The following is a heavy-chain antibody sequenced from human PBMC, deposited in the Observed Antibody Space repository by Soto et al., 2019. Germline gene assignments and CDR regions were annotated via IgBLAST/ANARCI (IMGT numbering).Heavy chain of an antibody. CDR3: ARGGAVWFDP. D-gene: IGHD3-16*01. Sequence: SETLSLTCAVSGGSISSGGYSWSWIRQPPGKGLEWIGYIYHSGSTYYNPSLKSRVTISVDRSKNQFSLKLSSVTAADTAVYYCARGGAVWFDPWGQGTLVTVSS. J-gene: IGHJ5*02. CDR2: IYHSGST. V-gene: IGHV4-30-2*01. CDR1: GGSISSGGYS.